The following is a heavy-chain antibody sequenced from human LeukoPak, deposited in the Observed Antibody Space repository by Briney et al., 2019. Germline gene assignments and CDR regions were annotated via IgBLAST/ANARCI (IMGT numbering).Heavy chain of an antibody. CDR2: INPSGGST. CDR3: ARGPITMVRGAYLDY. D-gene: IGHD3-10*01. Sequence: ASVKVSCKASGYTFTSYYMHWVRQAPGQGLEWMGIINPSGGSTSYAQKFQGRVTMTRDTSTSTVYMELSSLRSEDTAVYYCARGPITMVRGAYLDYWGQGTLVTVSS. CDR1: GYTFTSYY. J-gene: IGHJ4*02. V-gene: IGHV1-46*01.